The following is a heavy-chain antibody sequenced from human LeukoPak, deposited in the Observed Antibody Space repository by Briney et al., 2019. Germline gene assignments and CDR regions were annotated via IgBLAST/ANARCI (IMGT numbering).Heavy chain of an antibody. J-gene: IGHJ5*02. V-gene: IGHV3-21*01. CDR2: ISSSSSYI. Sequence: GGSLRLSCAASGFTFSSYSMNWVRQVPGKGLEWVSSISSSSSYIYYAGSVKGRFTISRDNAKNSLYLQMNSLRAEDTAVYYCAPEPQYYDFSWGQGTLVTVSS. D-gene: IGHD3-3*01. CDR3: APEPQYYDFS. CDR1: GFTFSSYS.